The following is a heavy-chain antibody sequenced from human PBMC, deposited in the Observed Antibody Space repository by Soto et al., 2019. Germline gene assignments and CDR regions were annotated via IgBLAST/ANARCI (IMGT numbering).Heavy chain of an antibody. Sequence: GGSLRLSCAASGFTFSSSAMHWVRQAPGKGQDWVAVIWYDGTTKYYADSVKGRFTVSRDNSKNTLYLQMNSLRAEDTAVYYCAREVKRFCSGGNCRNWFDPWGQGTLVTVSS. CDR2: IWYDGTTK. J-gene: IGHJ5*02. CDR3: AREVKRFCSGGNCRNWFDP. V-gene: IGHV3-33*01. D-gene: IGHD2-15*01. CDR1: GFTFSSSA.